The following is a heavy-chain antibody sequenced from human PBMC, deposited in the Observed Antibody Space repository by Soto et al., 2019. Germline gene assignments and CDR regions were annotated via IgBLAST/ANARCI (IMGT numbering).Heavy chain of an antibody. CDR1: GCTFTNYY. J-gene: IGHJ4*02. D-gene: IGHD1-26*01. CDR3: ARDWELGY. CDR2: INPSGDST. Sequence: ASVMVSCKASGCTFTNYYMHWVRQAPGQGLEWMGTINPSGDSTSDAQKFQGRVTMTRDTSTTTVYMELSSLTSDDTAIYYCARDWELGYWGQGTLVTVSS. V-gene: IGHV1-46*01.